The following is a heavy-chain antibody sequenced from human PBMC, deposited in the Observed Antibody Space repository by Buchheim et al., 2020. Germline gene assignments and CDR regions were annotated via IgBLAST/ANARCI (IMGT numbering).Heavy chain of an antibody. J-gene: IGHJ4*02. D-gene: IGHD3-22*01. CDR3: ARDFGGYDSSGGFDY. Sequence: QVQLVQSGAEVKKPGASVKVSCKASGYTFTSYYMHWVRQAPGQGLEWMGIINPSGGSTSYAKKFQGKVTMTRDTSTSTAYMELSSLRSEDTAVYYCARDFGGYDSSGGFDYWGQGTL. CDR1: GYTFTSYY. CDR2: INPSGGST. V-gene: IGHV1-46*01.